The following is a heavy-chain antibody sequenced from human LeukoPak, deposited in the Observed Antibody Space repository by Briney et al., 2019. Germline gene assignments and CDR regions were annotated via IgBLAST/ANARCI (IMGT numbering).Heavy chain of an antibody. CDR2: MYYSGSI. Sequence: KASETLSLTCTVSGVSISSSNYYWGWIRQPPSKGLEWIVSMYYSGSIFYNPSLKSRVTISINTSKNQFSLKVSSVTAADTAVYYCARTRVPGSYSPKGPFDYWGQGTLVTVSS. CDR3: ARTRVPGSYSPKGPFDY. D-gene: IGHD1-26*01. J-gene: IGHJ4*02. CDR1: GVSISSSNYY. V-gene: IGHV4-39*07.